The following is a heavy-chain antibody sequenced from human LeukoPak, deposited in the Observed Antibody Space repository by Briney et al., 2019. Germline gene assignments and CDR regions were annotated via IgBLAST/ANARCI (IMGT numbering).Heavy chain of an antibody. CDR2: IKQDGSEK. D-gene: IGHD6-13*01. J-gene: IGHJ6*03. Sequence: GGSLRLSCAASGFTLSSYWMSWVRQAPGKGLEWVANIKQDGSEKYYVDSVKGRFTISRDNAKNSPYLQMNSLRAEDTAVYYCASPYLGSSWSYYYYYYMDVWGKGTTVTVS. CDR3: ASPYLGSSWSYYYYYYMDV. CDR1: GFTLSSYW. V-gene: IGHV3-7*01.